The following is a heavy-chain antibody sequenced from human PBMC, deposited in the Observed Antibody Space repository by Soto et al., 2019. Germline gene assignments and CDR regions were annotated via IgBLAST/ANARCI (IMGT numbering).Heavy chain of an antibody. V-gene: IGHV5-10-1*01. CDR1: GYSFTSYW. D-gene: IGHD4-17*01. CDR2: IDPSDSYT. CDR3: ARPMTTEGAFDI. Sequence: GESLKISCKASGYSFTSYWIAWVRQTPGKGLEWMGRIDPSDSYTNYSPSFQGHVTISADKSISTAYLQWSSLKASDTAMYYCARPMTTEGAFDIWGQGTMVTVSS. J-gene: IGHJ3*02.